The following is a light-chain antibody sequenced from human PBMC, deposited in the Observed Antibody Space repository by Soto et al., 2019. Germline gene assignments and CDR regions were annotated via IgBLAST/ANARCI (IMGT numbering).Light chain of an antibody. V-gene: IGKV2-28*01. CDR2: LGS. CDR3: MQALQTPIT. Sequence: LMSQSPLSLPFTPGEPASFSCWSSQSLLHSNGYNYLDWYLQKPGQSPQLLISLGSNRSSGVPDRFSGSGSGTDFTLKISRVEAEDVGVYYCMQALQTPITFGQGTRLEI. CDR1: QSLLHSNGYNY. J-gene: IGKJ5*01.